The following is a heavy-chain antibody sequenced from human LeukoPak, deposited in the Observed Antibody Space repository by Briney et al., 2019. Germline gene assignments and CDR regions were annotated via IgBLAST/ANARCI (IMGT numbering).Heavy chain of an antibody. CDR1: GYTFSNYG. CDR3: ARHSGSGWQALGY. D-gene: IGHD6-19*01. V-gene: IGHV1-18*04. Sequence: ASVKVSCKASGYTFSNYGISWVRQAPGLGLEWMGWTSYNGNTNYAQKFQDRVTMTTHTSTTTAYMELRSLESDDTAVYYCARHSGSGWQALGYWGQGTLVTVSS. J-gene: IGHJ4*02. CDR2: TSYNGNT.